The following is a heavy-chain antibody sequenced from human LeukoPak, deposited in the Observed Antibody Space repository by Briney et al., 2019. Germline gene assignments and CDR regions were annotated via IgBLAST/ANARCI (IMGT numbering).Heavy chain of an antibody. CDR1: GYSFTDFH. CDR2: INPTSGAT. CDR3: AREVSWTTVTTRHYFYYYMDV. V-gene: IGHV1-46*01. J-gene: IGHJ6*03. Sequence: ASVKVSCKASGYSFTDFHVHWVRQAPAQGLEWVGIINPTSGATTYAQKFQGRVTMTGDMSTGTVYMELSGLGSEDTAVYYCAREVSWTTVTTRHYFYYYMDVWGKGTTVTVSS. D-gene: IGHD4-11*01.